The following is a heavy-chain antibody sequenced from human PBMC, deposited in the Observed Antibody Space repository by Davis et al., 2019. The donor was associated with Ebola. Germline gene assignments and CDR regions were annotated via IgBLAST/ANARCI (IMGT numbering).Heavy chain of an antibody. CDR1: SGSISSNY. V-gene: IGHV4-59*08. CDR2: IYYSGST. J-gene: IGHJ6*02. CDR3: ARLYTAMVFYGMDV. D-gene: IGHD5-18*01. Sequence: SETLSLTCTVPSGSISSNYWSWIRQLPGKGLEWIGYIYYSGSTNYNPSLKSRVSISVDTSKNQFSLKLSSVTAADTAVYYCARLYTAMVFYGMDVWGQGTTVTVSS.